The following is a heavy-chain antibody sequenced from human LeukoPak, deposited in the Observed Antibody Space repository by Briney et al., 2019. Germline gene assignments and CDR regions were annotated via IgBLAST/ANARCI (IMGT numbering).Heavy chain of an antibody. CDR2: IQQDGGEK. Sequence: PGGSLRLSCAASGFTFSNYWMSWVRQAPGKGLEWVANIQQDGGEKYYVDSVKGRFTISRDNTKNSLYLQMNSLRAEDTAVYYCARHWSWKWMVRYRNWFDPWGQGTLVTVSS. J-gene: IGHJ5*02. CDR1: GFTFSNYW. V-gene: IGHV3-7*01. CDR3: ARHWSWKWMVRYRNWFDP. D-gene: IGHD3-10*01.